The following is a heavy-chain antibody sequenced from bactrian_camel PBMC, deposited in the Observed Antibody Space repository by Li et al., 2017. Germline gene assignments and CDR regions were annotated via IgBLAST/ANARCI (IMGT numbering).Heavy chain of an antibody. Sequence: QVQLVESGGGSVQAGGSLRLSCAASGYTYSRNCMNWFRLGPGKKREGVAAIASDGTTSYADSVKGRFTISMDNAKNTLFLQMNSLKPEDTAMYYCAVERWSGAYKCYSGSWLNYEGQGTQVTVS. CDR1: GYTYSRNC. CDR2: IASDGTT. CDR3: AVERWSGAYKCYSGSWLNY. D-gene: IGHD3*01. J-gene: IGHJ4*01. V-gene: IGHV3S26*01.